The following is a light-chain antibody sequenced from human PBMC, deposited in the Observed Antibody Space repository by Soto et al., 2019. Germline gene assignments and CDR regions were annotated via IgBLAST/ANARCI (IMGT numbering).Light chain of an antibody. CDR1: QRISTW. V-gene: IGKV1-5*01. CDR3: QQYGTSPWT. CDR2: DAS. J-gene: IGKJ1*01. Sequence: DIQMTQSPSTLSASVGDRVTITCRASQRISTWLAWYQQKPGKAPKLLISDASSLETGVPSRFSGSGSGTDFTLTIRRLEPEDFAVYYCQQYGTSPWTFGQGTKVDIK.